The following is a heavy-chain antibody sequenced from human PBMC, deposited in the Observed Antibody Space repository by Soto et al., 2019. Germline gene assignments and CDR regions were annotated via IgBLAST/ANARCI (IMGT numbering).Heavy chain of an antibody. Sequence: QVQLVESGGGVVQPGRSLRLSCAASGFTFSSYGMHWVRQAPGKGLEWVAVISYDGSNKYYADSVKGRFTISRDNSKNTLYLQMNRLRAEDTAVYYCANVAQQQLVDYWGQGTLVTVSS. CDR1: GFTFSSYG. CDR3: ANVAQQQLVDY. V-gene: IGHV3-30*18. D-gene: IGHD6-13*01. J-gene: IGHJ4*02. CDR2: ISYDGSNK.